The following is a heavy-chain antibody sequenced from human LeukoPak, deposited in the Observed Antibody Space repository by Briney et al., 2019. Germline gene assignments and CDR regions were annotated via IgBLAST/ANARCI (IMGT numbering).Heavy chain of an antibody. V-gene: IGHV7-4-1*02. CDR3: AREGEGEEPY. CDR1: GYTFTTYG. J-gene: IGHJ4*02. D-gene: IGHD1-14*01. Sequence: ASVKVSCKASGYTFTTYGMNWVRQAPGQGLEWMGWINTDTGNPTYAQGFTGRFVFSLDTSVSTAYLQISSLKAEDTAVYYCAREGEGEEPYWGQGTLVTVSS. CDR2: INTDTGNP.